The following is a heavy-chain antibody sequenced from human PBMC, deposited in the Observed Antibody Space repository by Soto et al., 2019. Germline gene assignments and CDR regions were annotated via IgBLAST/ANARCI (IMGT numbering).Heavy chain of an antibody. V-gene: IGHV4-61*08. CDR1: NGSVSTPAYY. D-gene: IGHD3-10*01. CDR2: ISYSGST. CDR3: ARERPYYGFDY. Sequence: SETLSLTCTVSNGSVSTPAYYWSWIRQPPGKGLEWIGYISYSGSTNYSPSLKGRVAISVDASKNQFSLKLSSVTAADTAVYYCARERPYYGFDYWGQGTLVTVSS. J-gene: IGHJ4*02.